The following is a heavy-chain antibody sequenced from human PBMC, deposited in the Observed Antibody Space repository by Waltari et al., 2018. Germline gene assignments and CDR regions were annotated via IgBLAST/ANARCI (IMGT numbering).Heavy chain of an antibody. Sequence: QVQLVQSGAEVKKPGASVKVSCKASGYTFTIYGISWVRQAPGQGLEWMGWRSGSKGKTKKEQKCQGRGPRTIDTSTSTAYMELRSLRSDDTAVYYCARDHRGYPYGGVWGQGTTVIVSS. CDR2: RSGSKGKT. D-gene: IGHD5-18*01. CDR3: ARDHRGYPYGGV. V-gene: IGHV1-18*04. CDR1: GYTFTIYG. J-gene: IGHJ6*02.